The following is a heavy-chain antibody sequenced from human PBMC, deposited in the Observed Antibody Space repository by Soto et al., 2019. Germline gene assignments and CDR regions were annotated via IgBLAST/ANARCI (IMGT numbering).Heavy chain of an antibody. D-gene: IGHD6-19*01. CDR2: VNEDGSEK. CDR1: GFSFSGNW. Sequence: GGSLRLSCAACGFSFSGNWMTWVRQAPGKGLEWVANVNEDGSEKNYVDSVKGRFTISRDNAKNSLYLQVNSLTAADTAVYYCARLRSGWSIDYWGQGALVTVSS. J-gene: IGHJ4*02. V-gene: IGHV3-7*03. CDR3: ARLRSGWSIDY.